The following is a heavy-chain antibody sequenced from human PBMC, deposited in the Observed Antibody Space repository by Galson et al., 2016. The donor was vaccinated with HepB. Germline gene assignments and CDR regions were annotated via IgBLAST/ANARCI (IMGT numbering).Heavy chain of an antibody. V-gene: IGHV3-30*03. J-gene: IGHJ4*02. Sequence: SLRLSCAASGFTFSNYGMHWVRQAPGKGLEWVAAESLDGRRKFSADSVKGRFTISRDNSNSTLFLQMSSLRADDTAVYYCARRHEYCPPVGCSVDYWGQGTLVSVSS. CDR3: ARRHEYCPPVGCSVDY. D-gene: IGHD2/OR15-2a*01. CDR1: GFTFSNYG. CDR2: ESLDGRRK.